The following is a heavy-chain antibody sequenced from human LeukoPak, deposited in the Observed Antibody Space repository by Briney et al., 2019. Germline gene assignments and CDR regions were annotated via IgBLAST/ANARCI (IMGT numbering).Heavy chain of an antibody. CDR1: GGTFSSYA. Sequence: SVKVSCKASGGTFSSYAISWVRQAPGQGLEWMGGIIPIFGTANYAQKFQGRVTITADESTSTAYMGLSSLRSKDTAVYYCATLGYDFWSGYYIWFDPWGQGTLVTVSS. D-gene: IGHD3-3*01. CDR3: ATLGYDFWSGYYIWFDP. J-gene: IGHJ5*02. V-gene: IGHV1-69*13. CDR2: IIPIFGTA.